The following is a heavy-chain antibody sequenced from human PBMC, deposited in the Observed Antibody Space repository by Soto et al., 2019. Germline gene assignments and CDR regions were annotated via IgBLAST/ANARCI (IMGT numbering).Heavy chain of an antibody. CDR2: INPSGGST. D-gene: IGHD1-26*01. CDR3: ARDLGGVVGATVRYFDY. CDR1: GYTFTSYY. V-gene: IGHV1-46*01. Sequence: ASVKVSCKASGYTFTSYYMHWVRQAPGQGLEWMGIINPSGGSTSYAQKFQGRVTMTRDTSTSTVYMELSSLRSEDTAVYYCARDLGGVVGATVRYFDYWGQGTLVTVSS. J-gene: IGHJ4*02.